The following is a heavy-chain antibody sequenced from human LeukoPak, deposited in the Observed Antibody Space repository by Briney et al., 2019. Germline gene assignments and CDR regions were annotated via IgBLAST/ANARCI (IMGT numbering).Heavy chain of an antibody. J-gene: IGHJ4*02. CDR2: IQNDGNNE. CDR1: GFTFSSYG. Sequence: GGSLRLSCAASGFTFSSYGIHWVRQAPGKGLEWVAFIQNDGNNEYYADSVKGRFTISRDNSKNTLYLQMSSLKTDDTAVYYCARDRGYYSFDYWGQGTLVTVSS. V-gene: IGHV3-30*02. CDR3: ARDRGYYSFDY. D-gene: IGHD3-3*01.